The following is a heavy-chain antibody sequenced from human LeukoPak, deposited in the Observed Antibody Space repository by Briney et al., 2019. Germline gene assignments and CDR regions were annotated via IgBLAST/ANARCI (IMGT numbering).Heavy chain of an antibody. CDR2: ITPNSGGT. D-gene: IGHD1-26*01. CDR3: AGDIGGIVGAPLDY. J-gene: IGHJ4*02. Sequence: ASVKVSCKASGYTFTGYYMHWVRQAPGQPLELMGSITPNSGGTNYAQQFQGRVTMTRDTSIIPAYMVLYRLRSDDTAVYYCAGDIGGIVGAPLDYWGQGTLVTVSS. V-gene: IGHV1-2*02. CDR1: GYTFTGYY.